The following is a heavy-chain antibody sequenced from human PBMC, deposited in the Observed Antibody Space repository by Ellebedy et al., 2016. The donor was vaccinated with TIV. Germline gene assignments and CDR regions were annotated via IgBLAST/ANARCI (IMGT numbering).Heavy chain of an antibody. CDR2: ISRSSIDM. CDR3: ALYTVVTPMAAVDH. D-gene: IGHD4-23*01. CDR1: GLSLSNYG. V-gene: IGHV3-48*01. Sequence: LSLTXXASGLSLSNYGMNWVRQAPGKGLEWVAFISRSSIDMYYADSVKGRFTISRDNAKNSLYLQMDSLRAEDTAVYYCALYTVVTPMAAVDHWGQGSLVTVSS. J-gene: IGHJ4*02.